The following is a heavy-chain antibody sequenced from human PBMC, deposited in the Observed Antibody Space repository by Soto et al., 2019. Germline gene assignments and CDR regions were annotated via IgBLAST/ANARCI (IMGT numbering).Heavy chain of an antibody. Sequence: QVQLQESGPGLVKPSETLSLTCTVSGGSISSYYWSWIRQPPGKGLEWIGYIYYSGSTNYNPSLTSRVTISLDTSKNQFSLKLSSVTAADTAVYYCARVYYDFWSGYTKGYYYYYMDVWGKGTTVTVSS. CDR1: GGSISSYY. CDR2: IYYSGST. V-gene: IGHV4-59*01. D-gene: IGHD3-3*01. CDR3: ARVYYDFWSGYTKGYYYYYMDV. J-gene: IGHJ6*03.